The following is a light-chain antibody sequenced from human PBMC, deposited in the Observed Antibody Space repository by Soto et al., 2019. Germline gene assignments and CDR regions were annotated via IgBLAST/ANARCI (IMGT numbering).Light chain of an antibody. V-gene: IGLV2-11*01. Sequence: QSALTQPRSVSGSPGQSVTISCTGTSSDVGGYNYVSWYQQHPGKAPKLMIYDVGKRPSGVPDRFSGSKSDNTASLTISGLQAEDEADYYCAAWDDSLNGVLFGGGTKVTVL. CDR3: AAWDDSLNGVL. CDR2: DVG. J-gene: IGLJ2*01. CDR1: SSDVGGYNY.